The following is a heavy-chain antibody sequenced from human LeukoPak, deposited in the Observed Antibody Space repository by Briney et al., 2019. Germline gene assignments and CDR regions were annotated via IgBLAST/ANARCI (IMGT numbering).Heavy chain of an antibody. CDR1: GGSITGFF. CDR3: ARVATPDVSSPLDF. V-gene: IGHV4-4*07. J-gene: IGHJ4*02. CDR2: IFSSGGA. D-gene: IGHD6-19*01. Sequence: SETLSLTCAVSGGSITGFFWTWIRQPAGEGLQYIGRIFSSGGANYNPSLQSRVAMLVDTSQNLFSLKLTSVTAADTAVYFCARVATPDVSSPLDFWGQGILVTVSS.